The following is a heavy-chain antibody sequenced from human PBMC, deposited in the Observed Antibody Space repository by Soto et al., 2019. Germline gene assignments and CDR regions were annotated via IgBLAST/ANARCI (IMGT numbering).Heavy chain of an antibody. D-gene: IGHD3-9*01. V-gene: IGHV1-69*01. J-gene: IGHJ5*02. CDR3: ARVRNYRYFDLNWFDP. Sequence: QVQLVQSGAEVKKPGSSVKVSCKASGGTFSSYAISWVRQAPGQGLEWMGGIIPIFGTANYAQKFQGRVTITADESTSKAYMELRSLRSEDTAVYYCARVRNYRYFDLNWFDPWGQGTLVTVSS. CDR2: IIPIFGTA. CDR1: GGTFSSYA.